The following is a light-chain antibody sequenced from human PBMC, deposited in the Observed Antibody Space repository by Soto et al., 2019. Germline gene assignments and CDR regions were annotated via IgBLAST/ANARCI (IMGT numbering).Light chain of an antibody. CDR1: SSDFGGYNY. J-gene: IGLJ1*01. Sequence: QSVLAQPPSASGSPGQSVTISCTGASSDFGGYNYVSWYQQHPGKAPKLMIYEVTKRPSGVPDRFSGSKSGNTASLTVSGLQPEDEADYYCSSYAGGNNAYVFGTGTKVTVL. CDR3: SSYAGGNNAYV. CDR2: EVT. V-gene: IGLV2-8*01.